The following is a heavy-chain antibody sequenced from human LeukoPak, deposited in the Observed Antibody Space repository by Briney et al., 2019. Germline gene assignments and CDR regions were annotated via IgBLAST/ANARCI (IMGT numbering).Heavy chain of an antibody. D-gene: IGHD3-22*01. Sequence: ASVKVSCKASGYTFTNYPMNWVRQAPGQGLEWMGWINPNSGGTYYAQKFQGRVTMTRDTSISTAYMELSRLRSDDTAVYYCARDRYDSSGYPFDYWGQGTLVTVSS. J-gene: IGHJ4*02. V-gene: IGHV1-2*02. CDR3: ARDRYDSSGYPFDY. CDR2: INPNSGGT. CDR1: GYTFTNYP.